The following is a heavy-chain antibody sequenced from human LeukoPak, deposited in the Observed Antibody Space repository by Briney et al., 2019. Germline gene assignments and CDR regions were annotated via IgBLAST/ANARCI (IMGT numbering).Heavy chain of an antibody. CDR1: GFTFSSYG. Sequence: PGGSLRLSCAASGFTFSSYGMHWVRQAPGKGLEWVAVISYDGSNKYYADSVKGRFTISRDNSKNTLYLQMNSLRAEDTAVYYCAKDVKGFGELLGDYWGQGTLVTVSS. D-gene: IGHD3-10*01. V-gene: IGHV3-30*18. CDR2: ISYDGSNK. J-gene: IGHJ4*02. CDR3: AKDVKGFGELLGDY.